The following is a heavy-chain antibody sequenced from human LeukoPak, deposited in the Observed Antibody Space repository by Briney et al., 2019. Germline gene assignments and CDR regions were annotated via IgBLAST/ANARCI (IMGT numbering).Heavy chain of an antibody. D-gene: IGHD5-12*01. CDR1: GFTFKNNA. Sequence: GGSLRLSCVASGFTFKNNAMSWVRQAPGKGPEWLSFITGSGDNTYYADSVKGRFSISRDNSESTLYLQMNSLRVEDTAVYYCAKDRYAGRYWGQGILVTVSS. J-gene: IGHJ4*02. CDR3: AKDRYAGRY. V-gene: IGHV3-23*01. CDR2: ITGSGDNT.